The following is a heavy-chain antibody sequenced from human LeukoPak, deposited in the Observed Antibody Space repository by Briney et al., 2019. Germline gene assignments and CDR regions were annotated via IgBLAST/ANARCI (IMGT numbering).Heavy chain of an antibody. V-gene: IGHV3-23*01. CDR3: AKCPGSTGYSTFDY. Sequence: GGSLRLSCVASGFTFSSYWMHWVRQAPGKGLEWVSTISGTGDSIYYADSVKGRFTISRDNFKNTLYLQMNSLRAEDTAVYYCAKCPGSTGYSTFDYWGQGTLVTVSS. J-gene: IGHJ4*02. CDR2: ISGTGDSI. D-gene: IGHD3-22*01. CDR1: GFTFSSYW.